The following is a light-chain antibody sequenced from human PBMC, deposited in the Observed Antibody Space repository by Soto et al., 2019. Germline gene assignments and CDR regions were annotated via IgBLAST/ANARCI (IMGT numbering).Light chain of an antibody. CDR1: QSVLYSSKNKNY. J-gene: IGKJ5*01. CDR2: WAS. CDR3: QQYDSYPIT. V-gene: IGKV4-1*01. Sequence: DIVMTQSPDSLAVSLGERATINCKSSQSVLYSSKNKNYLAWYQQKPGQPPKLLIYWASTRESGVPDRFSGSGSGTDFTLTITSLQPEDFATYYCQQYDSYPITFGQGTRLEIK.